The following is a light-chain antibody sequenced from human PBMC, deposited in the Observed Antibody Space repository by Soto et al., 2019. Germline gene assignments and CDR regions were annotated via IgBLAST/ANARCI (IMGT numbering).Light chain of an antibody. J-gene: IGLJ2*01. CDR3: GTWDSSLNTVV. CDR1: YSNIGSNF. V-gene: IGLV1-51*01. Sequence: QSVLTQSSSVSAAAGQKVTISCSGSYSNIGSNFVSWYQHFPGSAPKLVIYDNTQRPSGIPDRFSGSKSGSSATLGITGLQTGDEADYYCGTWDSSLNTVVFGGGIKLTVL. CDR2: DNT.